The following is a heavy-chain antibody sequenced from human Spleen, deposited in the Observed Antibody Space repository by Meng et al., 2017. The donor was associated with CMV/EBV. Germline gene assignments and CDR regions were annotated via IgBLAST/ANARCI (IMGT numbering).Heavy chain of an antibody. CDR3: ARDPYCGGDCYPPAGMDV. J-gene: IGHJ6*02. CDR2: IYYSGST. V-gene: IGHV4-39*07. D-gene: IGHD2-21*01. CDR1: GGSVSSGSYY. Sequence: SETLSLTCTVSGGSVSSGSYYWSWIRQPPGKGLEWIGSIYYSGSTYYNPSLKSRVTISVDTSKNQFSLKLSSVTAADTAVYYCARDPYCGGDCYPPAGMDVWGQGTTVTVSS.